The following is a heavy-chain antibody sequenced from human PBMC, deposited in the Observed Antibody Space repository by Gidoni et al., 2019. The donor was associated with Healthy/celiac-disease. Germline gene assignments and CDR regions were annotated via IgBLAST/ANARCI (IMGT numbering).Heavy chain of an antibody. CDR2: MNPNSGNT. V-gene: IGHV1-8*01. Sequence: QVQRVQSGAEVKKTGAAGKVSCKDSGYTFTSYDINWGRQDTGQGLEWTGWMNPNSGNTGYAHKFQGRVTMTRNTSISTAYMELSSLGSEDTAVYYCALGDAGWSGYRFDHWGQGTLVTVSS. CDR3: ALGDAGWSGYRFDH. J-gene: IGHJ5*02. D-gene: IGHD3-3*01. CDR1: GYTFTSYD.